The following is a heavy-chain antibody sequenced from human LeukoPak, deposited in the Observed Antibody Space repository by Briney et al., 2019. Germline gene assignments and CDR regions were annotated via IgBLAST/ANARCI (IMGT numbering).Heavy chain of an antibody. CDR1: GYSFTSYW. CDR2: IYPGDSDT. V-gene: IGHV5-51*01. Sequence: GESLKISCKGSGYSFTSYWIGWGRQMPGKGLEWMGIIYPGDSDTRYSPSVQGQVTISADKSISTAYLQWSSLKASDTAMYYCATPVASRSSSPDAFDTSGPGTMVTASS. J-gene: IGHJ3*02. CDR3: ATPVASRSSSPDAFDT. D-gene: IGHD6-6*01.